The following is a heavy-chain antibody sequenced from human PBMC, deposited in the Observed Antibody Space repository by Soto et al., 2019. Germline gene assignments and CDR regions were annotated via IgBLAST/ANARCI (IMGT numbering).Heavy chain of an antibody. V-gene: IGHV1-69*13. CDR2: IIPIFGTA. Sequence: SVKVSCKASGGTFSTCAISWVRQTPGQGLEWMGGIIPIFGTANYAQKFQGRITITADESTSTAYMELSSLRSDDTAVYYCARQFDSDTSGYYYAYWGQGTLVTVSS. D-gene: IGHD3-22*01. J-gene: IGHJ4*02. CDR1: GGTFSTCA. CDR3: ARQFDSDTSGYYYAY.